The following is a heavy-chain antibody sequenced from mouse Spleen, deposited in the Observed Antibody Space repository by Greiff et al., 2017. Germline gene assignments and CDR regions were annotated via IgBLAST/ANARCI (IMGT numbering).Heavy chain of an antibody. CDR1: GFTFSSYA. Sequence: EVQLVESGGGLVKPGGSLKLSCAASGFTFSSYAMSWVRQTPEKRLEWVATISDGGSYTYYPDNVKGRFTISRDNAKNNLYLQMSHLKSEDTAMYYCARDRGGNYGGYYFDYWGQGTTLTVSS. CDR2: ISDGGSYT. V-gene: IGHV5-4*01. CDR3: ARDRGGNYGGYYFDY. D-gene: IGHD2-1*01. J-gene: IGHJ2*01.